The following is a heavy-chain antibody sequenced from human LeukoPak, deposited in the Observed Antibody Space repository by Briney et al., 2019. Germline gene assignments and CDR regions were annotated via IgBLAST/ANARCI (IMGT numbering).Heavy chain of an antibody. Sequence: QTGGSLRLSCAASGFTFSSYAMHWVRQAPGKGLEWVAVISYDGSNKYYADSVKGRFTISRDNSKNTLYLQMNSLRAEDTAVYYCARARYGYSSSWLIFDYWGQGTLVTVSS. J-gene: IGHJ4*02. CDR3: ARARYGYSSSWLIFDY. CDR1: GFTFSSYA. V-gene: IGHV3-30-3*01. D-gene: IGHD6-13*01. CDR2: ISYDGSNK.